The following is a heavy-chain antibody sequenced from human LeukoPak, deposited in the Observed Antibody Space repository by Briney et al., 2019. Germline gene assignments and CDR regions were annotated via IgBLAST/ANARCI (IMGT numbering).Heavy chain of an antibody. CDR2: ISGSGGST. J-gene: IGHJ4*02. Sequence: GGSLRLSCAASGFIFSSYAMSWVRQAPGKGLEWVSAISGSGGSTYYADSVKGRFTISRDNSKNTLYLQMNSLRAEDTAVYYCAKGALPPLELLYFDYWGQGTLVTVSS. CDR1: GFIFSSYA. CDR3: AKGALPPLELLYFDY. D-gene: IGHD1-7*01. V-gene: IGHV3-23*01.